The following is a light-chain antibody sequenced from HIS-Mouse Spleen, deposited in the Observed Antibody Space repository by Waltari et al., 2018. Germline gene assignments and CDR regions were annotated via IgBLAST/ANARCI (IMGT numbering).Light chain of an antibody. CDR2: AAS. J-gene: IGKJ3*01. V-gene: IGKV1-8*01. CDR3: QQYYSYPFT. Sequence: AIRMTQSPSSLSASTGDSVTITCRASQGISSYLAWYQQKPGKAHKLLIYAASTLQSGVPSRFSGSGSGTDFTLTISCLQSEDFATYYCQQYYSYPFTFGPGTKVDIK. CDR1: QGISSY.